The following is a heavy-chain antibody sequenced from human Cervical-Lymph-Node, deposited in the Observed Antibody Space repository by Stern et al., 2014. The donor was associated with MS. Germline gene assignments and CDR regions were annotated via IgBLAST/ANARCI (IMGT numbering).Heavy chain of an antibody. CDR3: ARLKHSLTSGTYFNY. J-gene: IGHJ4*02. D-gene: IGHD3-10*01. CDR1: GYSFSNYW. Sequence: EVQLVQSGAEVKKPGESLKISCKVSGYSFSNYWIGWVRQMPGKGLEWMGIIYPDDSDTRYSPSFQGQVPLSADNSITTAYLQWSSLKASDTAMYYFARLKHSLTSGTYFNYWGQGTLVTVSS. V-gene: IGHV5-51*03. CDR2: IYPDDSDT.